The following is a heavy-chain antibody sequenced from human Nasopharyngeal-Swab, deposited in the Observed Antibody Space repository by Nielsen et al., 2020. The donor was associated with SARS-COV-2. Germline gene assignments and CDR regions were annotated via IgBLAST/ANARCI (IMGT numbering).Heavy chain of an antibody. J-gene: IGHJ3*02. D-gene: IGHD3-9*01. CDR2: ISYDGSNK. Sequence: WIRQPPGKGLEWVAVISYDGSNKYYADSVKGRFTISRDNSKNTLYLQMNSLKTEDTAVYYCTTDRYYDILTGLGSDAFDIWGQGTMVTVSS. V-gene: IGHV3-30-3*01. CDR3: TTDRYYDILTGLGSDAFDI.